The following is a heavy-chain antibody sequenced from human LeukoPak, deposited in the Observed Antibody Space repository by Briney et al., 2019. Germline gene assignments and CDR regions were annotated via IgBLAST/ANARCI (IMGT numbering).Heavy chain of an antibody. Sequence: GGSLRLSCAASGFTFSNAWMSWVRQAPGKGLEWVGRIKSKTDGGTTDYAAPVKGRFTISRDDSENTLYLQTNSLKTEDTAVYYCTTGITMVRGVIHLIDYWGQGTLVTVSS. J-gene: IGHJ4*02. D-gene: IGHD3-10*01. CDR3: TTGITMVRGVIHLIDY. V-gene: IGHV3-15*01. CDR2: IKSKTDGGTT. CDR1: GFTFSNAW.